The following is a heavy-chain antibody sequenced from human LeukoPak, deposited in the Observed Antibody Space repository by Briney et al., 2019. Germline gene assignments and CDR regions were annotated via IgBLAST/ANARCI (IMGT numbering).Heavy chain of an antibody. D-gene: IGHD3-10*01. CDR3: ARRGVAIRVILVGFHKEAYYFDS. J-gene: IGHJ4*02. CDR1: GFTLSNYG. Sequence: GGSLRLSCAVSGFTLSNYGMSWVRQAPGKGLEWVAGISGSGGSTNYADSVKGGFTISRDNLKNTLYLQMNSLRAEDTAVYFCARRGVAIRVILVGFHKEAYYFDSWGQGALVTVSS. V-gene: IGHV3-23*01. CDR2: ISGSGGST.